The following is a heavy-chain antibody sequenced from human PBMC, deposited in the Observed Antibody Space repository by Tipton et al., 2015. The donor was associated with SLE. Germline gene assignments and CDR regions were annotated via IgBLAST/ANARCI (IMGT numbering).Heavy chain of an antibody. J-gene: IGHJ4*02. CDR1: GFTFSLYE. CDR2: ITRSGSI. CDR3: ARDYDY. Sequence: SLRLSCAASGFTFSLYEMNWVRQTPGKGLECASYITRSGSIYYADSVKGRVTISRDNVKNSLFLQMNSLGAEDTAVYYCARDYDYWGQGTLVTV. V-gene: IGHV3-48*03.